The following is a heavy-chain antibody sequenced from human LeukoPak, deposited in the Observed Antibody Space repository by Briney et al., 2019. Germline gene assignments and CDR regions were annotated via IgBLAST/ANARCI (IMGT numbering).Heavy chain of an antibody. CDR1: GFTFSSYS. D-gene: IGHD2/OR15-2a*01. J-gene: IGHJ4*02. CDR2: ISSSSSYI. V-gene: IGHV3-21*01. Sequence: GGSLRLSCAASGFTFSSYSKNWVRQAPGKGLEWVSSISSSSSYIYYADSVKGRFTISRDNAKNSLYLQMNSLRAEDTAVYYCARSNIRRGNYFDSWGQGTLVTVSS. CDR3: ARSNIRRGNYFDS.